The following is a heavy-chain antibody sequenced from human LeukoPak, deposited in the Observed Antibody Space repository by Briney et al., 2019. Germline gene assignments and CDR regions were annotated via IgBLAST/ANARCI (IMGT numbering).Heavy chain of an antibody. CDR1: GFTFSSYA. V-gene: IGHV3-23*01. CDR3: ARVLRYDNSGHDSFDI. Sequence: GGSLRLSCAASGFTFSSYAMSWFRQAPGKGLEWVSAISGSGGSTYYADSVKGRFTISRDNSKNTLYLQMNSLRAEDTAVYYCARVLRYDNSGHDSFDIWGQGTMVIVSS. CDR2: ISGSGGST. J-gene: IGHJ3*02. D-gene: IGHD3-22*01.